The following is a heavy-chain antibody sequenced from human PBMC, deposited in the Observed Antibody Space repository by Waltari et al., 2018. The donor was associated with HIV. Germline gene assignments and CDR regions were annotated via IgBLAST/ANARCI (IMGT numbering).Heavy chain of an antibody. Sequence: EVQLEQSGAEMKKPGESLRISCKASGYNFGRYWISWVRQIPGNGLKWLGIIFPCDSNTSYSPSFRGQVTISADKSINTTFLQWTALKASDSAIYYCATGPDHYCDFWGQGTQVTFTS. CDR2: IFPCDSNT. J-gene: IGHJ4*02. V-gene: IGHV5-51*01. CDR3: ATGPDHYCDF. CDR1: GYNFGRYW. D-gene: IGHD4-4*01.